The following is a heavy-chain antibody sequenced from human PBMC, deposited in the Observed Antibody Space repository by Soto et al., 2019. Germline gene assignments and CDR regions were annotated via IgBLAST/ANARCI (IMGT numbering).Heavy chain of an antibody. CDR2: VNSDGTDI. D-gene: IGHD2-8*01. Sequence: GGSLRLSCAASGFTFSSSWMHWVRQAPGKGPEWVSRVNSDGTDIRYADFVKGRFTISRDNAKSTLYLQMNSLRAEDTAVYYCARVLSGTNCYDYWGQGTLVTVSS. CDR3: ARVLSGTNCYDY. J-gene: IGHJ4*02. CDR1: GFTFSSSW. V-gene: IGHV3-74*01.